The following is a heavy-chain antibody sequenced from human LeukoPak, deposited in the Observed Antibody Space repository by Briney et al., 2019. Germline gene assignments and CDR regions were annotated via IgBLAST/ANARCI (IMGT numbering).Heavy chain of an antibody. CDR2: IYYSGST. V-gene: IGHV4-31*03. CDR1: GGSISSGGYY. D-gene: IGHD4-17*01. J-gene: IGHJ5*02. CDR3: ARERLYDDYGDISRFWFDP. Sequence: SETLSLTCTVSGGSISSGGYYWSWIRQHPGKGLEWIGYIYYSGSTYYNPSLKSRVTISVDTSKNQFSLKLSSVTAADTAVYCCARERLYDDYGDISRFWFDPWGQGTLVTVSS.